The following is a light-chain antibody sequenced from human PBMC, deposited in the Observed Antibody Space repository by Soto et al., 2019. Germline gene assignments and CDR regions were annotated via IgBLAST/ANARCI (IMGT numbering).Light chain of an antibody. J-gene: IGLJ1*01. V-gene: IGLV2-14*01. CDR3: SSYTSTSTHV. Sequence: QSVLTQPASVSGSPGQSIAVSCTGTRSDVGGYNYVSWYQQYPGKAPKLVIYHVSNRPSGVSNRFSGSKSGNSASLTISWLQAEDEADYYCSSYTSTSTHVFGTVTKVTVL. CDR1: RSDVGGYNY. CDR2: HVS.